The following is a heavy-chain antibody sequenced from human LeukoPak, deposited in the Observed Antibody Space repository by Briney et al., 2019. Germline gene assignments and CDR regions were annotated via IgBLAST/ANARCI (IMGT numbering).Heavy chain of an antibody. Sequence: SETLSLTCTVSGGSLSSGSFYWGWIRQPPGEGLEWIGNIYFSGTTYYNPSLKSRVTISIDRSKNQFALKLTSVTAADTAVYYCARHGSGEDYLEYWGQGTLVTVSS. V-gene: IGHV4-39*01. CDR1: GGSLSSGSFY. CDR3: ARHGSGEDYLEY. J-gene: IGHJ4*02. D-gene: IGHD1-26*01. CDR2: IYFSGTT.